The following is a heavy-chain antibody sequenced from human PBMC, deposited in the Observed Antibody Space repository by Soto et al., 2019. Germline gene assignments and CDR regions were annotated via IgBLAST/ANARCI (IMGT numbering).Heavy chain of an antibody. CDR2: ISAYNGNT. J-gene: IGHJ6*02. Sequence: QVQLVQSGAEVKKPGASVKVSCKASGYTFTSYGISWVRQAPGQGLEWMGWISAYNGNTNYAQKLQGRVTMTTDTSTSTAYMELRSLRSDDTAVYYCARDYCSSTSCQHSYYYYGMDVWGQGTTVTVSS. D-gene: IGHD2-2*01. V-gene: IGHV1-18*04. CDR3: ARDYCSSTSCQHSYYYYGMDV. CDR1: GYTFTSYG.